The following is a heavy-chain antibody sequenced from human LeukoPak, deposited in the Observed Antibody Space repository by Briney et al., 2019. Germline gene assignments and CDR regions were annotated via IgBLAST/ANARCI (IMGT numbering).Heavy chain of an antibody. D-gene: IGHD1-26*01. CDR3: ARVRGGVVGAEKAFDI. Sequence: ASVKVSGKASGYTFTGYYMHWVRQAPGQGLEWMGWINPNIGGTNYTQKFQGRVTMTRDTSISTAYMEVSRLRSDDAAVYYCARVRGGVVGAEKAFDIWGQGTMVTVSS. CDR2: INPNIGGT. J-gene: IGHJ3*02. CDR1: GYTFTGYY. V-gene: IGHV1-2*02.